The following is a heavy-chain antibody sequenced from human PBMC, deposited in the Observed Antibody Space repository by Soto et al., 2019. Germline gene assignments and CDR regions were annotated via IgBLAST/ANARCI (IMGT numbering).Heavy chain of an antibody. V-gene: IGHV3-21*01. Sequence: GGSVRLSCTASTFTFSTDGMNWVRQAPGKGLEWVASISPDSSFIPYADSVKGRFTISRDNAKNSLYLQMNSLGAEDTAVYYCANVQTVGPPGLESWGRGTRCTVS. D-gene: IGHD1-26*01. CDR3: ANVQTVGPPGLES. J-gene: IGHJ4*02. CDR1: TFTFSTDG. CDR2: ISPDSSFI.